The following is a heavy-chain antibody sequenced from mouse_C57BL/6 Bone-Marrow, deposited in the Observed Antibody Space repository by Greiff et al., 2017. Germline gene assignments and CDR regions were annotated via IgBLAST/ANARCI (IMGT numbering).Heavy chain of an antibody. J-gene: IGHJ4*01. CDR1: GYTFTSYT. D-gene: IGHD2-5*01. V-gene: IGHV1-4*01. CDR3: ASSSNYPYYAMDY. Sequence: VQLQQSGAELARPGASVKMSCKASGYTFTSYTMHWVKQRPGQGLEWIGYINPSSGYTKYNQKFKDKATLTADKSSSTAYMQLSSLTSEDSAVYYCASSSNYPYYAMDYWGQGTSVTVSS. CDR2: INPSSGYT.